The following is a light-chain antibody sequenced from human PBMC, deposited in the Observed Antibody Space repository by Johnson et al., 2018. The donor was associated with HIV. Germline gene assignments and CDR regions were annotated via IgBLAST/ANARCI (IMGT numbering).Light chain of an antibody. Sequence: QAVLTQPPSVSAAPGQKVTISCSGSSSNIGNNYVSWYQQLPGTAPKLLIYENNKRPSGIPDRFSGSKSGTSATLGITGLQTGDEADYYCGTWDSSLSLLYVVVTGTKVTFL. CDR1: SSNIGNNY. J-gene: IGLJ1*01. CDR3: GTWDSSLSLLYV. CDR2: ENN. V-gene: IGLV1-51*02.